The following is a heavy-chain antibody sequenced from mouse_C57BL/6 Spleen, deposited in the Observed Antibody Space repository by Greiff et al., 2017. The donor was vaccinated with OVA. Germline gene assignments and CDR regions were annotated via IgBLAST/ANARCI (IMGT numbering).Heavy chain of an antibody. D-gene: IGHD4-1*01. CDR1: GYAFSSYW. CDR3: ARRGTDAMDY. V-gene: IGHV1-80*01. Sequence: LQESGVELVKPGASVKISCKASGYAFSSYWMNWVKQRPGKGLEWIGQIYPGDGDTNYNGKFKGKATLTADKSSSTAYMQLSSLTSEDSAVYFWARRGTDAMDYWGQGTSVTVSS. J-gene: IGHJ4*01. CDR2: IYPGDGDT.